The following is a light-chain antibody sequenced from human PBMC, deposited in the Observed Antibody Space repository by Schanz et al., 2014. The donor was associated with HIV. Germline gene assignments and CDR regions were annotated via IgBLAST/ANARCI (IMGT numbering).Light chain of an antibody. CDR1: SGSVSTSHY. CDR3: QSFDLANPAV. V-gene: IGLV8-61*01. Sequence: QTVVTQEPSLSVSPGGTVTLTCGLTSGSVSTSHYPSWYQQTPGQAPRTLVYNTNLRSSGVPGRFSGSIDSSSNSASLTISGLEAEDEADYYCQSFDLANPAVFGGGTKLTVL. CDR2: NTN. J-gene: IGLJ3*02.